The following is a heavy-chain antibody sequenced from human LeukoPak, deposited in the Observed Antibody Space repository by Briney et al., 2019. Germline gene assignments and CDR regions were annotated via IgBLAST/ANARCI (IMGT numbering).Heavy chain of an antibody. Sequence: PSETLSLTCSVSGASMSSFYWSWIRQPPGKGLEWIGYISYSGSTNYNPSLKSRVTISVDTSKNHFSLKLTSVTAADTALYYCARHAADSRGYFGLWGQGALVTVSS. CDR1: GASMSSFY. V-gene: IGHV4-59*08. CDR3: ARHAADSRGYFGL. D-gene: IGHD3-22*01. J-gene: IGHJ4*02. CDR2: ISYSGST.